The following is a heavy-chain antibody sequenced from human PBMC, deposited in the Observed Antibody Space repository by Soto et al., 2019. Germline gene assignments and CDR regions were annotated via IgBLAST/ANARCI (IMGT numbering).Heavy chain of an antibody. CDR2: ISGSGSST. CDR1: GFTFSSYA. D-gene: IGHD6-19*01. CDR3: AKDPRFSVAGVFDT. Sequence: GGSLRLSCAASGFTFSSYAMSWVRQAPGEGPEWVSAISGSGSSTYNADSVKGRFTISRDNSENTLYLQMNSLRAEDTATYYCAKDPRFSVAGVFDTWGQGTLVTVSS. V-gene: IGHV3-23*01. J-gene: IGHJ4*02.